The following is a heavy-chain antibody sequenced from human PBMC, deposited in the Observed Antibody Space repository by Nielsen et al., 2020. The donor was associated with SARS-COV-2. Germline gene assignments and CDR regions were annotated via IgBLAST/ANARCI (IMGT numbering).Heavy chain of an antibody. Sequence: GESLKISCAASGFTFNNYDMHWVPRAKGKVLNGFPAFGPVGDTFYPGSVKGRFTISRENAKNSLYLQMNSLRAGDTAVYYCARAGALSSSWYSMDFWGQGTTVTVSS. CDR1: GFTFNNYD. D-gene: IGHD6-13*01. CDR3: ARAGALSSSWYSMDF. CDR2: FGPVGDT. J-gene: IGHJ6*02. V-gene: IGHV3-13*01.